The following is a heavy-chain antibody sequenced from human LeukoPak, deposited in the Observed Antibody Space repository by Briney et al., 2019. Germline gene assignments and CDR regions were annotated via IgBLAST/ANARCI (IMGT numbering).Heavy chain of an antibody. D-gene: IGHD2-15*01. J-gene: IGHJ3*02. Sequence: SVKVSCKASGGAFISYAISWVRQAPGQGLEWMGGIIPIFGTANYAQKFQGRVTITADESTSTAYMELSSLRSEDTAVYYCARDRVVVAATFAFDIWGQGTMVTVSS. CDR1: GGAFISYA. V-gene: IGHV1-69*13. CDR3: ARDRVVVAATFAFDI. CDR2: IIPIFGTA.